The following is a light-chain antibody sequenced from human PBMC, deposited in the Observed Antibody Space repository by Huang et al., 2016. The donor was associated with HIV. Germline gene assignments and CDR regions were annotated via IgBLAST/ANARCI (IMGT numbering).Light chain of an antibody. V-gene: IGKV3-15*01. CDR3: HQYNNWLLS. CDR1: RSVSTN. J-gene: IGKJ4*01. Sequence: IVMTQSPATLSVSPGERVTLCCRANRSVSTNLAWYQQRPGQAPRLLIYGSSTWARGVPARFSGSGSGTDFSLTISSLQSEDFAIYYCHQYNNWLLSFGGGTRVDI. CDR2: GSS.